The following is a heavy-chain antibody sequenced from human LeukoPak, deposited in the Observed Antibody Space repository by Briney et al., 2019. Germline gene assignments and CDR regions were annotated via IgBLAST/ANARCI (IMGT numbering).Heavy chain of an antibody. CDR1: GFTFSNAW. J-gene: IGHJ4*02. V-gene: IGHV3-15*01. CDR3: TTHRGNRSRYFDY. Sequence: GGSLRLSCAASGFTFSNAWMSWVRQAPGKGLEWVGRITSKTGGGTTDYAATVKGRFTISRDDSKNTLYLQMNSLKTEDTAVYYCTTHRGNRSRYFDYWGQGTLVTVSS. CDR2: ITSKTGGGTT. D-gene: IGHD1-14*01.